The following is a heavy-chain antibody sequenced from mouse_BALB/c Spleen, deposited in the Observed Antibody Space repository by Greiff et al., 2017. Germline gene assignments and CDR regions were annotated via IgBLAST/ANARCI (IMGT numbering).Heavy chain of an antibody. V-gene: IGHV3-2*02. Sequence: EVKLVESGPGLVKPSQSLSLTCTVTGYSITSDYAWNWIWQFPGNKLEWMGYISYSGSTSYNPSLKSRISITRDTSKNQFFLQLNSVTTEDTATYYCARRDDGYYFDYWGQGTTLTVSS. CDR2: ISYSGST. J-gene: IGHJ2*01. D-gene: IGHD2-3*01. CDR3: ARRDDGYYFDY. CDR1: GYSITSDYA.